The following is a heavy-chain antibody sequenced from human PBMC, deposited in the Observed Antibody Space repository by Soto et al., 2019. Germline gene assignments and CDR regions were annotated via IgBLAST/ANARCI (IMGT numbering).Heavy chain of an antibody. J-gene: IGHJ4*02. CDR2: IWFNGTSQ. D-gene: IGHD4-17*01. V-gene: IGHV3-33*01. CDR3: ARAFDRYGDYIGYLDD. Sequence: GGSLRLSCVAPGFTFDTYGMHWVRQAPGKGLEWVGLIWFNGTSQYSGDSLKGRFTTSRDNSKNTLYLQMNSLRVEDTAVYYCARAFDRYGDYIGYLDDWGQGTQVTVSS. CDR1: GFTFDTYG.